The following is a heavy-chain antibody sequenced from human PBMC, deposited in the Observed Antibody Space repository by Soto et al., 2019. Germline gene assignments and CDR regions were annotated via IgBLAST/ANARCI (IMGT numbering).Heavy chain of an antibody. J-gene: IGHJ4*02. CDR3: ATHGLGVPSPPYFDN. CDR2: FVPLFGTT. Sequence: QLVQSGSELKKPGSSVKVSCQASGGTFSGYALTWVRQAPGQGLEWMGEFVPLFGTTNYAQKFPGRITITADESTRTAYMELNTLTSDDTAVYYFATHGLGVPSPPYFDNWGQGTLVVVSS. V-gene: IGHV1-69*01. CDR1: GGTFSGYA.